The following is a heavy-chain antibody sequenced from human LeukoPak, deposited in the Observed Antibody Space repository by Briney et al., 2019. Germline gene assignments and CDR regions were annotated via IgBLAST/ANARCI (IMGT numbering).Heavy chain of an antibody. Sequence: GGSLRLSCAVSGFTFSSYAMHWVRQAPGKGLEWVAVISYDGSNKYYADSVKGRFTISRDNSKNTLYLQMNSLRAEDTAVYYCARADYDILTGYYTEYFQHWGQGTLVTVSS. V-gene: IGHV3-30-3*01. D-gene: IGHD3-9*01. J-gene: IGHJ1*01. CDR2: ISYDGSNK. CDR3: ARADYDILTGYYTEYFQH. CDR1: GFTFSSYA.